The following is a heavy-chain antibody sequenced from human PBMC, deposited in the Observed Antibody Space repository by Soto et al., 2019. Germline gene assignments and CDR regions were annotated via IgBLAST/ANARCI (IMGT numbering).Heavy chain of an antibody. Sequence: GGSLRLSCAASGFTFSSYAMSWVRQAPGKGLEWVSAISGSGGSTYYADSVKGRFTISRDNSKNTLYLQMNSLRAEDTAVYYCAKAGKVGFLEWLDPLMMGYGMDVWGQGTTVTVSS. CDR1: GFTFSSYA. CDR2: ISGSGGST. D-gene: IGHD3-3*01. CDR3: AKAGKVGFLEWLDPLMMGYGMDV. J-gene: IGHJ6*02. V-gene: IGHV3-23*01.